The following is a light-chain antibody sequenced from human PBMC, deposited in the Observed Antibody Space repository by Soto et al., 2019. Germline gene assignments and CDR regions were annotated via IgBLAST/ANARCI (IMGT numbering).Light chain of an antibody. CDR2: ATS. CDR1: QGIAPY. J-gene: IGKJ4*01. CDR3: QKYNSAPLT. V-gene: IGKV1-27*01. Sequence: DVQMTQSPSSLSAFVGDRVTITCRASQGIAPYLAWFQQKPGKVPKLLIYATSTLQSVVPSRFSVSGSWTDFTLTINSLQPEDVGTYYCQKYNSAPLTFGGGTKVEIK.